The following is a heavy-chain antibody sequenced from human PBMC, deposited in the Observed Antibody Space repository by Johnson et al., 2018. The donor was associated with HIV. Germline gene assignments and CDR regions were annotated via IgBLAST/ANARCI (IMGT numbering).Heavy chain of an antibody. CDR1: GFTFSSYA. V-gene: IGHV3-30*14. CDR3: ARRCSSSSCSHGAFDI. CDR2: ISYDGSNK. Sequence: QVQLVESGGGVVQPGRSLRLSCAASGFTFSSYAMHWVRQAPGKGLEWVAVISYDGSNKYYADSVKGRFTISRDSSKNTLFLHMNSLRAEDTAMDYCARRCSSSSCSHGAFDIWGQGTVVTVSS. D-gene: IGHD2-2*01. J-gene: IGHJ3*02.